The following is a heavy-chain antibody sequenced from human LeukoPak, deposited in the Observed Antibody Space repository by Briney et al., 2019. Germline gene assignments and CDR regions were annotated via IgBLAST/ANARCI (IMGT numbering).Heavy chain of an antibody. V-gene: IGHV3-11*05. CDR3: ARGPVTRFEI. D-gene: IGHD4-17*01. CDR2: ISSSRSFT. CDR1: GFSFSDHY. Sequence: PGGSLRLSCAASGFSFSDHYMSWIRQAPGKGLEWVSYISSSRSFTNYADSVKGRFTISRDTAKNSLYLQMNSLRAEDTAVYYCARGPVTRFEIWGQGTMVTVSS. J-gene: IGHJ3*02.